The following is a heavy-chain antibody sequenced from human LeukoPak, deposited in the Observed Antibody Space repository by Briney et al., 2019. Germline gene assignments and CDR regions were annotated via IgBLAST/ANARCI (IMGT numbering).Heavy chain of an antibody. CDR1: GGSINNYY. V-gene: IGHV4-59*01. J-gene: IGHJ3*02. Sequence: SETLSLTCTVSGGSINNYYWSWIRQPPGKGLEWIGHIFYSGSTNYNPSLKSRVTISLVMSKNQISLKLSSVTTADTAMYYCARTDDAFHIWGHGTTVTVSS. D-gene: IGHD2-21*02. CDR3: ARTDDAFHI. CDR2: IFYSGST.